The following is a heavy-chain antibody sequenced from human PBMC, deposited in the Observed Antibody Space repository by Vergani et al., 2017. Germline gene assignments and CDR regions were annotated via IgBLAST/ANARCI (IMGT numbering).Heavy chain of an antibody. CDR1: GFTVSSNY. V-gene: IGHV3-66*02. CDR3: ARYDFWSGYYNGGLDY. D-gene: IGHD3-3*01. CDR2: IYSGGST. J-gene: IGHJ4*02. Sequence: EVQLVESGGGLVQPGGSLRLSCAASGFTVSSNYMSWVRQAPGKGLEWVSVIYSGGSTYYADSVKGRFTISRDNSKNTLYLQMNSLRAEDTAVYYCARYDFWSGYYNGGLDYWGQGTLVTVSS.